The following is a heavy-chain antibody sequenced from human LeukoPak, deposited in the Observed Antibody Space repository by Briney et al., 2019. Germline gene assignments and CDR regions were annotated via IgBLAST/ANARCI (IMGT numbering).Heavy chain of an antibody. CDR3: ARGVYGPLFDP. CDR2: INSDGSNT. CDR1: GFTFSSYW. Sequence: GESLQISCAAAGFTFSSYWMEWGRQAPGKGLVWVSRINSDGSNTTYADSVKGRFTISRDNDKNTLYLQMNSLRPEDTAVYYCARGVYGPLFDPWGQGTLVTVSS. V-gene: IGHV3-74*01. D-gene: IGHD2-8*01. J-gene: IGHJ5*02.